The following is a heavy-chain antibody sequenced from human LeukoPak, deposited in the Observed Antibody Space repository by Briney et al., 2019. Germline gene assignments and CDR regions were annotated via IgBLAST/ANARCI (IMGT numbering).Heavy chain of an antibody. Sequence: GASVKVSCKASGYTFTSYGISWVRQAPGQGLEWMGIINPSGGSTSYAQKVQGRVTMTRDMSTSTVYMELSSLRSEDPAVCYCASGPPVPPIVGATLYYYYYMDVWGKGTTVTVSS. D-gene: IGHD1-26*01. CDR1: GYTFTSYG. CDR2: INPSGGST. CDR3: ASGPPVPPIVGATLYYYYYMDV. J-gene: IGHJ6*03. V-gene: IGHV1-46*01.